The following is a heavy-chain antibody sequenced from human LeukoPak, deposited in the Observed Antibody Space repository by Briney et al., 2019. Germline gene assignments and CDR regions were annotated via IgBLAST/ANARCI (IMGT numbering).Heavy chain of an antibody. J-gene: IGHJ5*02. CDR2: INSDGSST. V-gene: IGHV3-74*01. CDR1: GFTFSSYW. Sequence: GGSLRLSCAASGFTFSSYWMHWVCQAPGKGLVWVSRINSDGSSTSYADSVKGRFSISRDNAKNTLYLQMNSLRAEDTAVYYCARGGYREQLGSWGQGTLVTVSS. D-gene: IGHD6-13*01. CDR3: ARGGYREQLGS.